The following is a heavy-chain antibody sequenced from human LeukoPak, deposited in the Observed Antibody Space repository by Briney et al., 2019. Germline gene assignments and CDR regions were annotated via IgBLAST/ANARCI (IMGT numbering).Heavy chain of an antibody. Sequence: GGSLRLSCAASGFTFSSYGMHWVRQAPGKGLEWVAVISYDGSNKRYADSVKGRFTISRDNSKNTVNLQMNSLRTEDTAVYYCAKETTLRYFDYWGQGTLVTVSS. V-gene: IGHV3-30*18. J-gene: IGHJ4*02. CDR3: AKETTLRYFDY. CDR1: GFTFSSYG. CDR2: ISYDGSNK. D-gene: IGHD1-1*01.